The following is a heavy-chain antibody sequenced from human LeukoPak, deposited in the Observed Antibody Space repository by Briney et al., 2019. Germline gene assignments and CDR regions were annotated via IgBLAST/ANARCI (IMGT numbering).Heavy chain of an antibody. D-gene: IGHD5-24*01. CDR3: VRAPSRDGYNFDY. CDR1: GGSISTYY. Sequence: PSETLSLTCTVSGGSISTYYWSWIRQPPGKGLEWIGYIYYSGSTNYNPFLKSRVTISVDTSKNQFSLKLSSVTAADTAVYYCVRAPSRDGYNFDYWGQGTLVTVSS. J-gene: IGHJ4*02. V-gene: IGHV4-59*01. CDR2: IYYSGST.